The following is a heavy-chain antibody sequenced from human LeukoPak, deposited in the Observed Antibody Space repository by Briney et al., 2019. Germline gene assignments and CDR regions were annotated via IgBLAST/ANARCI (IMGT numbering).Heavy chain of an antibody. D-gene: IGHD3-10*01. CDR3: ARESRLGDFDY. CDR2: N. J-gene: IGHJ4*02. V-gene: IGHV6-1*01. Sequence: NDYAVSVKSRITINPDTSKNQFSLQLNSVTPEDTAVYYCARESRLGDFDYWGQGTLVTVSS.